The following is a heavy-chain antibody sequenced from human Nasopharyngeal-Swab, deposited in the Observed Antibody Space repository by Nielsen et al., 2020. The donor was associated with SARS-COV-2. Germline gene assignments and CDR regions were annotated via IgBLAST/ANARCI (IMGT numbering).Heavy chain of an antibody. Sequence: GESLKISCAASGFTFISYGMHWVRQAPGKGLEWVAVISHDGSNKYYVDSVKGRFTISRDDSKNTLYLQTNSLRAEDTAVYYCAKGKYYYDTSGFYPFDYWGQGTLVTV. CDR1: GFTFISYG. D-gene: IGHD3-22*01. V-gene: IGHV3-30*18. CDR3: AKGKYYYDTSGFYPFDY. CDR2: ISHDGSNK. J-gene: IGHJ4*02.